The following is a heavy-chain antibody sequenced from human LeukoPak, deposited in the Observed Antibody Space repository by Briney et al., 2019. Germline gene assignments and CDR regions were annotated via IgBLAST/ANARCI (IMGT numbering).Heavy chain of an antibody. CDR1: GYTFTSYY. J-gene: IGHJ4*02. Sequence: ASVKVSCKASGYTFTSYYMHWVRQAPGQGLEWMGIINPSGGSTSYAQKLQGRVTMTTDTSTSTAYMELRSLRSDDTAVYYCASMGSGWSRFDYWGQGTLVTVSS. V-gene: IGHV1-46*01. CDR3: ASMGSGWSRFDY. CDR2: INPSGGST. D-gene: IGHD6-19*01.